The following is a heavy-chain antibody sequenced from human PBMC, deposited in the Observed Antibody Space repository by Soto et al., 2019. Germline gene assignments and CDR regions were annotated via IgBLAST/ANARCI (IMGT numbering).Heavy chain of an antibody. CDR2: IYSGGST. D-gene: IGHD5-12*01. J-gene: IGHJ6*02. CDR1: GFTVSSNY. Sequence: EVQLVETGGGLIQPGGSLRLSCAASGFTVSSNYMSWVRQAPGKGLEWVSVIYSGGSTYYADSVKGRFTISRDNSKNTLYLQMNSLRAEDTAVYYCARGGSDYYYGMDVWGQGTTVTVSS. V-gene: IGHV3-53*02. CDR3: ARGGSDYYYGMDV.